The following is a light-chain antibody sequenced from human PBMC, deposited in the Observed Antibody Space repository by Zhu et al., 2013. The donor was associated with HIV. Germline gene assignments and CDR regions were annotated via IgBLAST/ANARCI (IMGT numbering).Light chain of an antibody. CDR2: ANI. CDR3: QSYDSSLSGSDYV. CDR1: SSNIGAGYD. J-gene: IGLJ1*01. V-gene: IGLV1-40*01. Sequence: VLTQPPSVSGAPGQRVTISCTGSSSNIGAGYDVQWYQQLPGSAPKLLIYANINRPAGVPDRFSGSKSGTSASLAITGLQAEDEADYYCQSYDSSLSGSDYVFGTGTKVTVL.